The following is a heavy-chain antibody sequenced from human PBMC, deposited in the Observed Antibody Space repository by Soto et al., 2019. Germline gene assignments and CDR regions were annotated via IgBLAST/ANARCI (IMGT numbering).Heavy chain of an antibody. CDR3: AHRGDSGSSRAFHI. D-gene: IGHD6-25*01. J-gene: IGHJ3*02. Sequence: QITLKESGPALVKPTQTPTLTCTFSGFSLSTSGVGVGWLRQPPGKALEWLALIYWDDDKRYSPSVKSRLTITKDTSKNQVVLTMTNLDPVDTATYYCAHRGDSGSSRAFHIWGQGTMVTVSS. V-gene: IGHV2-5*02. CDR2: IYWDDDK. CDR1: GFSLSTSGVG.